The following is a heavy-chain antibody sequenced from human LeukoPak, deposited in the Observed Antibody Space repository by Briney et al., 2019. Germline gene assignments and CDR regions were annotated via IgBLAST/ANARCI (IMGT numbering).Heavy chain of an antibody. V-gene: IGHV4-4*07. Sequence: SETLSLTCTVSGDSISNYDWTWIRQPAGKGLEWIGRIYGSGNTRYNPSLKSRVTISVDTSKNQFSLKLSSVTAADTAVYYCARARGSYNAFDIWGQGTMVTVSS. CDR1: GDSISNYD. D-gene: IGHD1-26*01. CDR3: ARARGSYNAFDI. CDR2: IYGSGNT. J-gene: IGHJ3*02.